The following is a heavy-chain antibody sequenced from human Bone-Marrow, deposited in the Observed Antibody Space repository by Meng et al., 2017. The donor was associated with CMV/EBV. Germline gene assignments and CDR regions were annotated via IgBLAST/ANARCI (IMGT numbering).Heavy chain of an antibody. CDR1: GFTFSDYY. CDR3: ARDRAARPLDY. CDR2: ISSSSSYT. V-gene: IGHV3-11*06. Sequence: QVQRVESGGGLVKPGGSLRLSCAASGFTFSDYYMSWIRQAPGKGLEWVSYISSSSSYTNYADSVKGRFTISRDNAKNSLYLQMNSLRAEDTAVYYCARDRAARPLDYWGQGTLVTVSS. J-gene: IGHJ4*02. D-gene: IGHD6-6*01.